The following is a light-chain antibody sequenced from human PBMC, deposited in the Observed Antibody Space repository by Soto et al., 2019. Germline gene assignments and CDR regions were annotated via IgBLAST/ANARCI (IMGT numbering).Light chain of an antibody. V-gene: IGKV3-15*01. Sequence: IVLTQSPATLSVSPGERATLSCRASQSVSSSYLAWYRQRPGQPPSLLIYATSTRATGVPARFTGSGSGTEFTLTISSLQSEDFAVYYCHQYYDWPPWTFGQGTKVDIK. CDR3: HQYYDWPPWT. CDR2: ATS. J-gene: IGKJ1*01. CDR1: QSVSSSY.